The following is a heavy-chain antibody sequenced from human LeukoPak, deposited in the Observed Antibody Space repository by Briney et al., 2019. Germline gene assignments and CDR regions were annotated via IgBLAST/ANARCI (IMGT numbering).Heavy chain of an antibody. Sequence: SETLSLTCAVYGGSSSGYYWSWIRQPPGKGLEWIGEINHSGSTNYNPSLKSRVTISVDTSKNQFSLKLSSVTAADTAVYYCARGRSLDGDYYYFDYWGQGTLVTVSS. CDR2: INHSGST. CDR3: ARGRSLDGDYYYFDY. D-gene: IGHD4-17*01. V-gene: IGHV4-34*01. J-gene: IGHJ4*02. CDR1: GGSSSGYY.